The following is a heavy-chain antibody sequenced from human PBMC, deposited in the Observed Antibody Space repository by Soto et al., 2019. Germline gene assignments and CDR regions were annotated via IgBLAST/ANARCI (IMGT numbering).Heavy chain of an antibody. D-gene: IGHD3-3*01. V-gene: IGHV4-61*01. J-gene: IGHJ5*02. Sequence: SETLSLTCTVSGGSVSSGSYYWSWIRQPPGKGLEWIGYIYYSGSTNYNPSLKSRVTISVDTSKNQFSLKLSSVTAADTAVYYCARIKRITIFGVARRFDPWGQGTLVTV. CDR1: GGSVSSGSYY. CDR3: ARIKRITIFGVARRFDP. CDR2: IYYSGST.